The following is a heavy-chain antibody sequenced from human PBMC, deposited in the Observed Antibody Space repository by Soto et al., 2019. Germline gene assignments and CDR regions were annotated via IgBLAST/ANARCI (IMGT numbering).Heavy chain of an antibody. CDR3: ARREHHYDTSGSSRYYFDY. CDR2: NYPGDSDT. D-gene: IGHD3-22*01. V-gene: IGHV5-51*07. CDR1: GYSFTKYG. Sequence: EVQLVQSGAEVKKPGESLKISCKGSGYSFTKYGIGWVHQMPGKGLEWMGNNYPGDSDTRYSPSFQGQVTISADKSISTAYLQWRTLKASDTAIYYCARREHHYDTSGSSRYYFDYWGQGTLVTVSS. J-gene: IGHJ4*02.